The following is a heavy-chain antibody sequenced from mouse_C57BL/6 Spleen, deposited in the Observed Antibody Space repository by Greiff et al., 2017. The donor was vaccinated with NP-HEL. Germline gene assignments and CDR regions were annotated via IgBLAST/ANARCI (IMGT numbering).Heavy chain of an antibody. V-gene: IGHV1-26*01. CDR2: INPNNGGT. J-gene: IGHJ1*03. CDR3: ARYYGSSYVSHFDV. D-gene: IGHD1-1*01. CDR1: GYTFTDYY. Sequence: EVQLQQSGPELVKPGASVKISCKASGYTFTDYYMNWVKQSHGKSLEWIGDINPNNGGTSYNQKFKGKATLTVDKSSSTAYMELRSLTSEDSAVYYCARYYGSSYVSHFDVWGTGTTVTVSS.